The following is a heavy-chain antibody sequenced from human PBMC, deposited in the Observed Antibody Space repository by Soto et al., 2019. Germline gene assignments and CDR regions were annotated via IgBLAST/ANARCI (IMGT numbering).Heavy chain of an antibody. D-gene: IGHD2-21*01. CDR3: ATAPNSNVVFVD. J-gene: IGHJ4*02. Sequence: SETLSLTCAVYGGSFIGYYWTWILQPPWTGLEWIGEINHSGSTNYNPSLKSRVTISVDTSKNQFSLKLTSVTAADTAVYYCATAPNSNVVFVDWGQGTLVTVAS. CDR2: INHSGST. CDR1: GGSFIGYY. V-gene: IGHV4-34*01.